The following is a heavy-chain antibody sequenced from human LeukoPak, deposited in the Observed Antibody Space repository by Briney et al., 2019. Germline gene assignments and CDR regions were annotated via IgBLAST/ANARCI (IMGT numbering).Heavy chain of an antibody. Sequence: GESLKISCKGSGYSFTSYWIGWVRQMPGKGLEWMGIIYPGDSDTRYSPSFQGQVTISADKSISTAYLQLSSLKASDTAMYYCARRTISYCSGGSCYSEFDYWGQGTLVTVSS. V-gene: IGHV5-51*01. CDR2: IYPGDSDT. CDR3: ARRTISYCSGGSCYSEFDY. J-gene: IGHJ4*02. CDR1: GYSFTSYW. D-gene: IGHD2-15*01.